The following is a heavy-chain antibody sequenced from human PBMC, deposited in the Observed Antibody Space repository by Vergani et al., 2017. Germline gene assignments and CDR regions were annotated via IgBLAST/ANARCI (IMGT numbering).Heavy chain of an antibody. CDR3: PRSGICDGAGSPDY. CDR1: GASANSYY. D-gene: IGHD3-10*01. CDR2: VSFRGDT. J-gene: IGHJ4*02. V-gene: IGHV4-59*02. Sequence: QVQLQESGPGLVKPSETLSPTCTVSGASANSYYWSWIRQPPGKGLEWMGYVSFRGDTLYDPSVKGRMTISLNTSSKQFSLYLTSGAAADTAVYYCPRSGICDGAGSPDYWGQETLVTVST.